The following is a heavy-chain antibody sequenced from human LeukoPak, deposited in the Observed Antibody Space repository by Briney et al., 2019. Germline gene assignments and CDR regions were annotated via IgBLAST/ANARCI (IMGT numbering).Heavy chain of an antibody. CDR2: ISSSSSYI. CDR1: GFTFSSYS. J-gene: IGHJ4*02. V-gene: IGHV3-21*01. D-gene: IGHD3-22*01. CDR3: ARDRRGDYYDSSGPRGVDY. Sequence: GGSLRLSCAASGFTFSSYSMNWVRQAPGKGLEWVSSISSSSSYIYYADSVKGRFTISRDNAKNSLYLQMNSLRAEDTAVYYCARDRRGDYYDSSGPRGVDYWGQGTLVTVSS.